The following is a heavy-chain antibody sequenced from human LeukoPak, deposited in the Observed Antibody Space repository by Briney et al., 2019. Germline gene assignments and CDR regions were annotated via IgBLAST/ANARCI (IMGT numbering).Heavy chain of an antibody. Sequence: ASVKVSCKASGYTFTSYDINWVRQATGQGLEWMGWMNPNSGNTGYAQKLQGRVTMTRNIFISTAYMELSSLRSEDTAVYCCARVEYISGYSHVYWGQGTLVTVSS. D-gene: IGHD3-22*01. V-gene: IGHV1-8*01. CDR1: GYTFTSYD. J-gene: IGHJ4*02. CDR3: ARVEYISGYSHVY. CDR2: MNPNSGNT.